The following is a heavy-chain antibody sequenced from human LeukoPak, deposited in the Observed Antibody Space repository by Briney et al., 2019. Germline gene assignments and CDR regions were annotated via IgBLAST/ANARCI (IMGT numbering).Heavy chain of an antibody. CDR2: ISSSCRTI. CDR1: GFTFSSYE. J-gene: IGHJ4*02. V-gene: IGHV3-48*03. Sequence: PGGSLRLSCAASGFTFSSYEMNWVRQAPGKGLEWVSYISSSCRTIYYADSVQGRFTISRDNAKNSLYLQMNSLRAEDTAVYYCAVNYDLDYWGQGTLVTVSS. D-gene: IGHD4-11*01. CDR3: AVNYDLDY.